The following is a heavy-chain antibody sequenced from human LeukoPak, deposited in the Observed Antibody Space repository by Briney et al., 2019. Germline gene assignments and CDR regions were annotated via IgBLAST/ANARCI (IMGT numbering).Heavy chain of an antibody. J-gene: IGHJ4*02. Sequence: PSETLSLTYTVSGGSISSSSYYWGWIRQPPGKGLEWIGSIYYSGSTYYNPSLKSRVTISVDTSKNQFSLRLSSVTAADTAVYYCASPLGTSLDYWGQGTLVTVSS. V-gene: IGHV4-39*01. CDR2: IYYSGST. D-gene: IGHD1-1*01. CDR3: ASPLGTSLDY. CDR1: GGSISSSSYY.